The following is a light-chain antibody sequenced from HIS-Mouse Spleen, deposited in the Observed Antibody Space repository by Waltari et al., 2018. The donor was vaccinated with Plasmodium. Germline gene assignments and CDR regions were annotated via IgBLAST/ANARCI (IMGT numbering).Light chain of an antibody. CDR3: YSTDSSGNHRV. CDR2: EDS. V-gene: IGLV3-10*01. J-gene: IGLJ3*02. CDR1: ALPKKY. Sequence: SYELTQPPSVSVSPGQTARITCSGDALPKKYAYWYQQKSGQAPVLVIYEDSKRPAGSPERFSGSRSGTMANLTISGAQVEDEADYYCYSTDSSGNHRVFGGGTKLTVL.